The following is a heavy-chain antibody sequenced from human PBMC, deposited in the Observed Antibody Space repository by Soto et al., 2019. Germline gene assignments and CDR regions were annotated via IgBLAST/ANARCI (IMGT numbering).Heavy chain of an antibody. CDR2: ISGSGGST. D-gene: IGHD2-15*01. CDR3: AKEGCSGGSCYQQKTRPRRLVPYYFDY. J-gene: IGHJ4*02. Sequence: GGSLRLSCAASGFTFSSYAMSWVRQAPGKGLEWVSAISGSGGSTYYADSVKGRFTISRDNSKNTLYLQMNSLRAEDTAVYYCAKEGCSGGSCYQQKTRPRRLVPYYFDYWGQGTLVTVSS. V-gene: IGHV3-23*01. CDR1: GFTFSSYA.